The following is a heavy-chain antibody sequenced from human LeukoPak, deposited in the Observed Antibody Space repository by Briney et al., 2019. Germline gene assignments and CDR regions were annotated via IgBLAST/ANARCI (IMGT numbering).Heavy chain of an antibody. V-gene: IGHV3-74*01. CDR1: GFTFITYC. CDR2: IKTDGSIK. J-gene: IGHJ4*02. CDR3: VRADGRSYGRFDS. D-gene: IGHD5-18*01. Sequence: RGSLRLSCAASGFTFITYCTRWVRQAPGRGLEWVSRIKTDGSIKSSADAVKGGCSISRDTATNTLYLHIGSVRPESTAVYHCVRADGRSYGRFDSWGRGTLVIVSS.